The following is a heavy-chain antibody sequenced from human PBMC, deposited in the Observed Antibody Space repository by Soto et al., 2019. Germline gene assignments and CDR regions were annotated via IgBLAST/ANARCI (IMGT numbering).Heavy chain of an antibody. CDR3: ARDFSPEAPFDP. J-gene: IGHJ5*02. Sequence: PGGSLRLSCASSGFPFSSYSMNWVRQAPGKGLEWVSSISSSSYIYYADSVKGRFTISRDNAKNSLYLQMNSLRAEDTAVYYCARDFSPEAPFDPWGQGTLVTVSS. CDR1: GFPFSSYS. CDR2: ISSSSYI. D-gene: IGHD3-3*01. V-gene: IGHV3-21*01.